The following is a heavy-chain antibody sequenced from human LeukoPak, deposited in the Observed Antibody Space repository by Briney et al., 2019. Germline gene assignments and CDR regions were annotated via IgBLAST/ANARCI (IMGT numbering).Heavy chain of an antibody. V-gene: IGHV4-34*01. J-gene: IGHJ5*02. CDR3: ARLIYSSGWYGLFDP. Sequence: SETLSLTCAVYGGSFSGYYWSWIRQPPGKGLEWIGEINHSGSTNYNPSLKSRVTISVDTSKNQFSLNLSSVTAADTAVYYCARLIYSSGWYGLFDPWGQGTLVTVSS. CDR2: INHSGST. D-gene: IGHD6-19*01. CDR1: GGSFSGYY.